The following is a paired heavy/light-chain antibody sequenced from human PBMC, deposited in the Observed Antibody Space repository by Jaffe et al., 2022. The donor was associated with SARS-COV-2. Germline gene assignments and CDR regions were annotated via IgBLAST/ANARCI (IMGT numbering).Light chain of an antibody. J-gene: IGLJ3*02. Sequence: QAVLTQPSSLSASPGASASLTCTLRSGINVGTYRIYWYQQKPGSPPQYLLRYKSDSDKQQGSGVPSRFSGSKDASANAGILLISGLQSEDEADYYCMIWHSSAWVFGGGTKLTVL. CDR1: SGINVGTYR. V-gene: IGLV5-45*02. CDR2: YKSDSDK. CDR3: MIWHSSAWV.
Heavy chain of an antibody. J-gene: IGHJ6*03. Sequence: QVQLVQSGSELKKPGASVKVSCKASGYTFTSYAMNWVRQAPGQGLEWMGWINTNTGNPTYAQGFTGRFVFSLDTSVSTAYLQISSLKAEDTAVYYCARARGYCSSTSCYVDYYYYMDVWGKGTTVTVSS. D-gene: IGHD2-2*01. CDR2: INTNTGNP. CDR3: ARARGYCSSTSCYVDYYYYMDV. V-gene: IGHV7-4-1*02. CDR1: GYTFTSYA.